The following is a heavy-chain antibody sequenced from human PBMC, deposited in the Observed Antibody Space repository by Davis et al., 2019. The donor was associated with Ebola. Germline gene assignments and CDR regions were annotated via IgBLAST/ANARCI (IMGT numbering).Heavy chain of an antibody. J-gene: IGHJ1*01. CDR3: ARDYSSSWTRYPEYFQH. Sequence: AASVKVSCKASGGTFSSYSISWVRQAPGQGLEWMGGIIPIFGTANYAQRFQGRLTITADESTTTAYMELSSLRSDDTAVYYCARDYSSSWTRYPEYFQHWGQGTLVTVSS. CDR1: GGTFSSYS. V-gene: IGHV1-69*13. CDR2: IIPIFGTA. D-gene: IGHD6-13*01.